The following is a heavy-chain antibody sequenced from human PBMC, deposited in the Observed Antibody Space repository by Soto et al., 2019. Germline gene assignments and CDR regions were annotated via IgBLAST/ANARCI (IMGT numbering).Heavy chain of an antibody. CDR3: AREGVATYYYYGMDV. CDR1: GYTFTRSG. V-gene: IGHV1-18*01. J-gene: IGHJ6*02. Sequence: QVQLEQSGAEVKKPGASVKVSCKASGYTFTRSGISWVRQAPGQGPEWMGWISSYNGDTNYARTLQGRVTMTTDTSTSTAYMELRSLRSDDTAVYYCAREGVATYYYYGMDVWGQGTPVTVSS. CDR2: ISSYNGDT.